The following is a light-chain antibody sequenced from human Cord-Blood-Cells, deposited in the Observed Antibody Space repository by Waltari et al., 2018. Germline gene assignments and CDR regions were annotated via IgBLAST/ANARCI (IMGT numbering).Light chain of an antibody. CDR2: WAS. V-gene: IGKV4-1*01. CDR3: QQYYSTPLT. J-gene: IGKJ4*01. CDR1: QSVLHSSNNKNY. Sequence: DIVMTQSPDSLAVSLGERATINCKSSQSVLHSSNNKNYLAWYQQKPGQPPKLRIYWASTLESGFPDRFSGSGSGTDFTLTISSVQAEDVSVYYCQQYYSTPLTFGGGTKVEIK.